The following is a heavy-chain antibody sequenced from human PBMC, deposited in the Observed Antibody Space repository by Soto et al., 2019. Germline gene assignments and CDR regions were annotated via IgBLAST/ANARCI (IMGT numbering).Heavy chain of an antibody. CDR3: ARHSYYYDSSGYIGY. CDR2: IYYSGST. J-gene: IGHJ4*02. Sequence: PSETLSLTCTVSGGSISSSSYYWDWIRQPPGKGLEWIGSIYYSGSTYYNPSLKSRVTISVDTSKNQFSLKLSSVTAADTAVYYCARHSYYYDSSGYIGYWGQGTLVTVSS. D-gene: IGHD3-22*01. CDR1: GGSISSSSYY. V-gene: IGHV4-39*01.